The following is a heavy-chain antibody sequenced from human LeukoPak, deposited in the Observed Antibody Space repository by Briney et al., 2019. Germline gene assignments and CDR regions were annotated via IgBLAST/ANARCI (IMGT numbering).Heavy chain of an antibody. J-gene: IGHJ5*02. CDR3: ARGIAAAGIRGWFDP. D-gene: IGHD6-13*01. V-gene: IGHV2-70*11. CDR2: SDCDDDQ. Sequence: SGPAVVKRTQTLTLHCTFSGFSLSTSGMGVSWIRQPPWKAQEWLASSDCDDDQYYSTSLKTRLTISKDTSKNQVVLTMTNMEHVDTATYYCARGIAAAGIRGWFDPWGQGTLVTVSS. CDR1: GFSLSTSGMG.